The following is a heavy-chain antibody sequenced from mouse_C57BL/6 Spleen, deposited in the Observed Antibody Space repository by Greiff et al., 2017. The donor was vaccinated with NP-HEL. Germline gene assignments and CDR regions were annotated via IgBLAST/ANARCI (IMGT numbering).Heavy chain of an antibody. CDR1: GYAFSSSW. CDR3: ARHMVTTGYYYAMDY. CDR2: IYPGDGDT. Sequence: QVQLKQSGPELVKPGASVKISCKASGYAFSSSWMNWVKQRPGKGLEWIGRIYPGDGDTNYNGKFKGKATLTADKSSSTAYMQLSSLPSEDSAVYFCARHMVTTGYYYAMDYWGQGTSVTVSS. J-gene: IGHJ4*01. V-gene: IGHV1-82*01. D-gene: IGHD2-2*01.